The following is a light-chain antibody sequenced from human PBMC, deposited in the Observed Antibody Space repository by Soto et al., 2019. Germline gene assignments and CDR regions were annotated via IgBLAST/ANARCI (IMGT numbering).Light chain of an antibody. CDR3: CSYAGSSTVV. CDR1: SRDVGSYNL. J-gene: IGLJ2*01. CDR2: EVS. V-gene: IGLV2-23*02. Sequence: QSALTQPASVSGSPGQSITISCTGTSRDVGSYNLVSWYQQHPGKAPKLMIYEVSKGPSGVSNRFSGSKSGNTASLTISGLQAEDEADYYCCSYAGSSTVVFGGGTKVTVL.